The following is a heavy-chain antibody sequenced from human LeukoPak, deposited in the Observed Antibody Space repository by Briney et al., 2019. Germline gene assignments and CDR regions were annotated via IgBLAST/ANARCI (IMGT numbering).Heavy chain of an antibody. Sequence: GGSLRLSCAASGFTFSSYAMSWVRQAPGKGLEWVSSISSSSSYIYYADSVKGRFTISRDNANNSLYLQMNSLRAEDTAVYYCARWDSSGFWSGYTYYFDYWGQGTLVTVSS. CDR3: ARWDSSGFWSGYTYYFDY. V-gene: IGHV3-21*01. D-gene: IGHD3-3*01. J-gene: IGHJ4*02. CDR1: GFTFSSYA. CDR2: ISSSSSYI.